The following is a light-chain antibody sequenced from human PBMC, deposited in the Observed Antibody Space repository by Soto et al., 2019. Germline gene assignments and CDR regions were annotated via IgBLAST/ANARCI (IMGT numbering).Light chain of an antibody. Sequence: QSALTQPASLSASPGQTITISCTGTRNDIGDSHFVSWYQQYPDKAPKLIIFEVNGRPSGVSDRFVGSKSGNTASLTISGLQPEDEADYSCSSRSSITTVVSGGGTKVTVL. V-gene: IGLV2-14*03. CDR3: SSRSSITTVV. CDR2: EVN. J-gene: IGLJ2*01. CDR1: RNDIGDSHF.